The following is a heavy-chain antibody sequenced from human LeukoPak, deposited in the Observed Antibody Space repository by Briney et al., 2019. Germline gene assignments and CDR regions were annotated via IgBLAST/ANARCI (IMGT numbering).Heavy chain of an antibody. CDR1: GFTFSSYA. Sequence: GGSLRLSCAASGFTFSSYAMSWVRQAPGKGLEWVSAISGSGDNTFYADSVKGRFTISRDNSKNTLYLQMNSLRAEDTAVYYCARGPPVVVVAATQAYYYGMDVWGQGTTVTVSS. J-gene: IGHJ6*02. D-gene: IGHD2-15*01. CDR2: ISGSGDNT. CDR3: ARGPPVVVVAATQAYYYGMDV. V-gene: IGHV3-23*01.